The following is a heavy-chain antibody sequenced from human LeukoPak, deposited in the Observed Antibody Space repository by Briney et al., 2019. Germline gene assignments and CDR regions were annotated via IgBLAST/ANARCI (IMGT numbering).Heavy chain of an antibody. V-gene: IGHV4-61*02. CDR3: ARNIPARPQDY. J-gene: IGHJ4*02. CDR1: GGSISSGNYY. Sequence: SETLSLTCTVSGGSISSGNYYWSWIRQPAGKGLEWIGRIYTSGSTNYNPSLKSRVTISVDTSKNQFSLKLSSVAAADTAVYYCARNIPARPQDYWGQGTLVTVSS. D-gene: IGHD6-6*01. CDR2: IYTSGST.